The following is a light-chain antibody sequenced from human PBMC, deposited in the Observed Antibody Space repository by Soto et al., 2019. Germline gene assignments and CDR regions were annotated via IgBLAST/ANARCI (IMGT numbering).Light chain of an antibody. J-gene: IGKJ2*01. CDR1: QSITTW. Sequence: DIQMTQSPSTLSASVGDRVTITCWASQSITTWLAWYQQKPGKAPKLLIYKATNLQSGVPSRFSGSGSGTEFCLTISSLQPDDFATYYCQQYNDYQYIFGQGTKLEIK. CDR3: QQYNDYQYI. CDR2: KAT. V-gene: IGKV1-5*03.